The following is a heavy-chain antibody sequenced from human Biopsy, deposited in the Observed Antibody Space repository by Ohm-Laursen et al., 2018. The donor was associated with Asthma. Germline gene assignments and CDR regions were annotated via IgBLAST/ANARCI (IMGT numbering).Heavy chain of an antibody. J-gene: IGHJ2*01. Sequence: GSSVKVSCKASGYPFTDYYVHWVRQAPGQGLEWMGRIDPNSGGTNYAQKFLGRVTMTRDTSVNRAFMVLSRLRSDDTAVYYCARIKIRIGAGTDRYFDLWGRGTLVTVSS. D-gene: IGHD3-16*01. CDR3: ARIKIRIGAGTDRYFDL. CDR1: GYPFTDYY. V-gene: IGHV1-2*06. CDR2: IDPNSGGT.